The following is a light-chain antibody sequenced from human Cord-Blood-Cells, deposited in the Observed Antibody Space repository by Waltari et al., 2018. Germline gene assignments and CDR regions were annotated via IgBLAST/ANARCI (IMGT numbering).Light chain of an antibody. CDR2: DTS. CDR3: LLSYSGAYV. Sequence: QAVVTQEPSLTVSPGGTVTLPCCSSTGAVTSGHYPYWCQQKPGQAPRTLIYDTSHQPSWPPSRFAGYLLGGKAALTLSGAQPEDEAEYYCLLSYSGAYVFGTGTKVTVL. J-gene: IGLJ1*01. CDR1: TGAVTSGHY. V-gene: IGLV7-46*01.